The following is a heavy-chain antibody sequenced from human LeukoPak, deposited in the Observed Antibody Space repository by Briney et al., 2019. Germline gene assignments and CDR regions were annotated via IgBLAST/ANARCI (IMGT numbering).Heavy chain of an antibody. Sequence: GGSLRLSCAASGFTFSNSEMNWVRQAPGKGLEWVSYISSSGSTIYYADSVKGRFTISRDTAKNSLYLQMNGLRAEDTAVYYCVAIFDYWGQGILVTVSS. CDR3: VAIFDY. J-gene: IGHJ4*02. D-gene: IGHD3-9*01. V-gene: IGHV3-48*03. CDR1: GFTFSNSE. CDR2: ISSSGSTI.